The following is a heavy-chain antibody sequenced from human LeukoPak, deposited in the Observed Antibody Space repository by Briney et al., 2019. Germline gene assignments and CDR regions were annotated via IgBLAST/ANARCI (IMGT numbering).Heavy chain of an antibody. J-gene: IGHJ4*02. Sequence: GGSLRLSCAASGFTFSSYWMHWVRQAPGKGLVWVSRINSDGSSTSYADSVKGRFTISRDNAKNTLYLQMNSLRAEDTAVYYCANEAIRIQLWLLLYYGAQGPLVTVSS. D-gene: IGHD5-18*01. CDR1: GFTFSSYW. V-gene: IGHV3-74*01. CDR2: INSDGSST. CDR3: ANEAIRIQLWLLLYY.